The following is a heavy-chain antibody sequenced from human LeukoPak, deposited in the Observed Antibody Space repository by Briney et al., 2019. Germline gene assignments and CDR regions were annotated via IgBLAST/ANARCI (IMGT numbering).Heavy chain of an antibody. Sequence: EPSETLSLTCALYGGSFSVYYWSWIRQPPGKGREWIGEINHSGSTNYNPSLKSRVTISVDTSKNQFSLKLSSVTAADTAVYYCARQLVSAVVTPFRAFDYWGQGTLVTVSS. CDR2: INHSGST. J-gene: IGHJ4*02. V-gene: IGHV4-34*01. CDR3: ARQLVSAVVTPFRAFDY. D-gene: IGHD4-23*01. CDR1: GGSFSVYY.